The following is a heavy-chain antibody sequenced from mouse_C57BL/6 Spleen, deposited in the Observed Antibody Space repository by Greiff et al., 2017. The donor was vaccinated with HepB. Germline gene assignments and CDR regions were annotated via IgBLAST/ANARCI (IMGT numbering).Heavy chain of an antibody. D-gene: IGHD4-1*01. Sequence: QVQLKESGPELVKPGASVKISCKASGYAFSSSWMNWVKQRPGKGLEWIGRIYPGDGDTNYNGKFKGKATLTADKSSSTAYMQLSSLTSEDSAVYFCARSWGEMDYWGQGTSVTVSS. V-gene: IGHV1-82*01. CDR1: GYAFSSSW. J-gene: IGHJ4*01. CDR2: IYPGDGDT. CDR3: ARSWGEMDY.